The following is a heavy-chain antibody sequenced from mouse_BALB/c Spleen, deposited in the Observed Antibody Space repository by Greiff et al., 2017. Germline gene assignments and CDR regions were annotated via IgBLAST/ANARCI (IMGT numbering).Heavy chain of an antibody. CDR3: ATLRRSFAY. Sequence: EVKLVESGGGLVQPGGSRKLSCAASGFTFSSFGMHWVRQAPEKGLEWVAYISSGSSTIYYADTVKGRFTISRDNPKNTLFLQMTSLRSEDTAMYYSATLRRSFAYWGQGTLVTVSA. D-gene: IGHD1-1*01. CDR1: GFTFSSFG. V-gene: IGHV5-17*02. CDR2: ISSGSSTI. J-gene: IGHJ3*01.